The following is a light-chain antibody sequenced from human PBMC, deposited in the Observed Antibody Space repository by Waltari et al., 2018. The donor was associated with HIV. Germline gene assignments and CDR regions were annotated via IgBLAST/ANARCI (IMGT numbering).Light chain of an antibody. J-gene: IGKJ1*01. CDR3: QQYSSYSWT. CDR1: QSISSW. CDR2: KTS. V-gene: IGKV1-5*03. Sequence: DIQMTQSPSTLSASVGDRVNITCRASQSISSWLAWYQQQPGKVPKLLIYKTSNLERGVPSRFTGSGSGTDFTLTISSLQPDDFATYYCQQYSSYSWTFGQGTKVE.